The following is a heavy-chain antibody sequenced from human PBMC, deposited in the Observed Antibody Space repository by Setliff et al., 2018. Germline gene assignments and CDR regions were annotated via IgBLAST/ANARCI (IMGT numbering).Heavy chain of an antibody. Sequence: GGSLRLSCAASGFTFSRHGMHWVRQAPGKGLEWVAVIWFDGSDKYYADSVKGRFTISRDNSKNTLYLQMNSLRAEDTAVYYCVRVKAEAYRDDFYFYMDVWGKGTTVTVSS. CDR1: GFTFSRHG. J-gene: IGHJ6*03. V-gene: IGHV3-33*01. CDR3: VRVKAEAYRDDFYFYMDV. CDR2: IWFDGSDK. D-gene: IGHD6-19*01.